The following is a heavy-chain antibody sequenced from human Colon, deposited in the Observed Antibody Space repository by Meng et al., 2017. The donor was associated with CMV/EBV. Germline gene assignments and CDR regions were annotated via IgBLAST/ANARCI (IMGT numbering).Heavy chain of an antibody. CDR1: GFTLSDYW. J-gene: IGHJ4*02. Sequence: GGSLRLSCAASGFTLSDYWMHWVRQAPGKGLEWVSQIDPDGTDTTYADSVKGRFTVSRDNARKTVFLQKNSLRADDTAVYFCTRGRLGVPGVLQAPEYWGQGTLVTVSS. CDR2: IDPDGTDT. CDR3: TRGRLGVPGVLQAPEY. V-gene: IGHV3-74*01. D-gene: IGHD3-3*01.